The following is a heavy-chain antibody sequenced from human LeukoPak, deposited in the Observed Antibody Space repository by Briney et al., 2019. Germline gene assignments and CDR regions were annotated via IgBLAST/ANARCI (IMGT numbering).Heavy chain of an antibody. V-gene: IGHV1-2*02. CDR1: GYTFTGYY. CDR2: INPNSGGT. CDR3: AKGSTSYYYYMDV. Sequence: GASVKVSCXASGYTFTGYYMHWVRQAPGQGLEWMGWINPNSGGTNYAQKFQGRVTMTRDTSISTAYMELSRLRSDDTAVYYCAKGSTSYYYYMDVWGKGTTVTVSS. D-gene: IGHD2-2*01. J-gene: IGHJ6*03.